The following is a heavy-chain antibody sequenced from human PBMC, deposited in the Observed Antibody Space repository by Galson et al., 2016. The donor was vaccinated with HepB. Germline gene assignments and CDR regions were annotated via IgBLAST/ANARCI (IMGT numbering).Heavy chain of an antibody. CDR2: VSHDEINK. CDR3: ARGSHYYDSSGPFAY. CDR1: GFTFSNFV. V-gene: IGHV3-30-3*01. J-gene: IGHJ4*02. D-gene: IGHD3-22*01. Sequence: SLRLSCAASGFTFSNFVMHWVRQAPGKGLEWLASVSHDEINKHSAEPVKGRFTISRDNSKDTLYLQLNSLRPEDTAVYYCARGSHYYDSSGPFAYWGQGTLVTVSS.